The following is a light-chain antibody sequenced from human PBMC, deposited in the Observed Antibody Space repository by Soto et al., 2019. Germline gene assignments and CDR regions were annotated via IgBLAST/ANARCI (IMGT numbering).Light chain of an antibody. CDR1: NIGSTS. CDR2: NDR. CDR3: QLWVSSSHHFYA. Sequence: SYELTQPPSVSVAPGQTARITCGGDNIGSTSVHWYQQKPGQAPVLVVYNDRDRPSGIPERFSGSNSGNTATLTISRVEAGDEADYYCQLWVSSSHHFYAFGTGTKVTVL. V-gene: IGLV3-21*02. J-gene: IGLJ1*01.